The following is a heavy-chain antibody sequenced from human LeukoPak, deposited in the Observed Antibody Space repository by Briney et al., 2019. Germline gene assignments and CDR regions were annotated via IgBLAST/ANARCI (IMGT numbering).Heavy chain of an antibody. J-gene: IGHJ3*02. CDR3: ARWKRDIVVVVAATGFDI. V-gene: IGHV4-34*01. D-gene: IGHD2-15*01. CDR1: GGSFSGYY. Sequence: PSETLSLTCAVYGGSFSGYYWSWIRQPPGKGLEWIGEINHSGSTNYNPSLKSRVTISVDTSKNQFSLKLSSVTAADTAVYYCARWKRDIVVVVAATGFDIWGQGTMVTVSS. CDR2: INHSGST.